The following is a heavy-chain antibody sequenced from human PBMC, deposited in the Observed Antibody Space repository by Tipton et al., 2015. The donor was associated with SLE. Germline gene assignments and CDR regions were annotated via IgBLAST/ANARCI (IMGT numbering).Heavy chain of an antibody. CDR1: GGSMSIYK. D-gene: IGHD2-15*01. Sequence: GLVKPSETLSLNCLLSGGSMSIYKWSWIRQPPGKGLEWIGFIYSNGTTSYNPSLKSRVTMSVDTSKNQFSLRMTSATAADTAVYYCAREWSSFDYWGQGTLVTVPS. CDR2: IYSNGTT. CDR3: AREWSSFDY. V-gene: IGHV4-59*01. J-gene: IGHJ4*02.